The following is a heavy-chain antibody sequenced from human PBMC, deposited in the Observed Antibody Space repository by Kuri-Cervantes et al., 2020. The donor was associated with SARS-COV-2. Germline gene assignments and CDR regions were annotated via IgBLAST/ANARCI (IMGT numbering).Heavy chain of an antibody. D-gene: IGHD6-19*01. V-gene: IGHV3-23*01. CDR1: GFTFSTFA. J-gene: IGHJ2*01. Sequence: LSLTCAASGFTFSTFAMTWVRQAPGKGLEWVTTIRPSGERTYYTDPVRGRFTISRDNAKNSLYLQMNSLRAEDTAVYHCARDRGGWYTLYCYFDLWGRGTLVTVSS. CDR3: ARDRGGWYTLYCYFDL. CDR2: IRPSGERT.